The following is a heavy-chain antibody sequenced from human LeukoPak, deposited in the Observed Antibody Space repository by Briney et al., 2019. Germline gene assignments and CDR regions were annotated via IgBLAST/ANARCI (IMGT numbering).Heavy chain of an antibody. J-gene: IGHJ4*02. CDR2: IYYSGST. V-gene: IGHV4-61*01. Sequence: SETLSLTCTVSGGSVSSGSYYWSWIRQPPGKGLEWIGYIYYSGSTNYNPSLKSRVTISVDTSKNQFSLKLSSVTAADTAVYYCARAEPDTAMTYFDYWGQGTLVTVSS. CDR3: ARAEPDTAMTYFDY. CDR1: GGSVSSGSYY. D-gene: IGHD5-18*01.